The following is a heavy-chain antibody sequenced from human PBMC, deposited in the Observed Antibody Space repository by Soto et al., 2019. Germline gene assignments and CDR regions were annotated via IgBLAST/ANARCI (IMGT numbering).Heavy chain of an antibody. V-gene: IGHV4-4*02. Sequence: HVQLQESGPGLVKPSGTLSPTCAVSNGSISSSNWWNWVRHPPGMELEWIGEIYHTGSTNYNPSLKSRVTISVDKSKNQFSLRLNSVTAADTAVYYCARAVAGLDFDYWGQGTLVTVSS. CDR2: IYHTGST. CDR3: ARAVAGLDFDY. D-gene: IGHD6-19*01. CDR1: NGSISSSNW. J-gene: IGHJ4*02.